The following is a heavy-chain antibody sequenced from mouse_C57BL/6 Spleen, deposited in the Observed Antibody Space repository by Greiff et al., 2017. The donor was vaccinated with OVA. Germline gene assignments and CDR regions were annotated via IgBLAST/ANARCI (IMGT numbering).Heavy chain of an antibody. V-gene: IGHV14-4*01. CDR1: GFNIKDDY. J-gene: IGHJ4*01. CDR3: TTYDYGSSYAMDD. D-gene: IGHD1-1*01. CDR2: IDPENGDT. Sequence: EVQLQQSGAELVRPGASVKLSCTASGFNIKDDYMHWVKQRPEQGLEWIGWIDPENGDTEYASKFQGKATITADTSSNTAYLQLSSLTSEDTAVYYCTTYDYGSSYAMDDWGQGTSVTVSS.